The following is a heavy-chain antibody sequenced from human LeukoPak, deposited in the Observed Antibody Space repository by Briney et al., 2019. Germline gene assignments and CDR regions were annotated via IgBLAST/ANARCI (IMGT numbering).Heavy chain of an antibody. CDR2: IYYSGST. CDR1: GGSISCGGYY. D-gene: IGHD3-10*01. J-gene: IGHJ4*02. V-gene: IGHV4-39*01. Sequence: SETLSLTCTVSGGSISCGGYYWGWIRQPPWKGLEWIGTIYYSGSTYYNPSLKSRVTISVDTSKNQFSLRLSSVTAADTAVYYCARYRSESNDYWGQGTLVTVSS. CDR3: ARYRSESNDY.